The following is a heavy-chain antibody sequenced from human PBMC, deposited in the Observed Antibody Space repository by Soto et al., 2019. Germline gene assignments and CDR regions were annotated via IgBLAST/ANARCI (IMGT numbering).Heavy chain of an antibody. D-gene: IGHD3-10*01. CDR3: AKGGQSYDY. V-gene: IGHV3-23*01. Sequence: GGSLRLSCAASGFTFSSYSMNWVRQAPGKGLEWVSAISTSVGSTYYADSVKGRFTISRDNSKNTLYLQMNSLRAEDTAVYSCAKGGQSYDYWGQGTLVTVS. J-gene: IGHJ4*02. CDR2: ISTSVGST. CDR1: GFTFSSYS.